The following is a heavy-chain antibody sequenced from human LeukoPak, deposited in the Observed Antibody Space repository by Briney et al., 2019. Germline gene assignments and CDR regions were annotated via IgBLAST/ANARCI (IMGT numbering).Heavy chain of an antibody. CDR2: IIPIFGTA. CDR3: ARYFHYFGSGSYYNFDY. Sequence: GASVKVSCKASGYTFTSYGISWVRQAPGQGLEWMGGIIPIFGTANYAQKFQGRVTITADESTSTAYMELSSLRSEDTAVYYCARYFHYFGSGSYYNFDYWGQGTLVTVSS. J-gene: IGHJ4*02. D-gene: IGHD3-10*01. CDR1: GYTFTSYG. V-gene: IGHV1-69*13.